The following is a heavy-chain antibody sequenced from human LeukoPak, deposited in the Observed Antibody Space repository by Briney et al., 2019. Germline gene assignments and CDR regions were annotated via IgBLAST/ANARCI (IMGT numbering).Heavy chain of an antibody. CDR1: GFTFSTYG. Sequence: GGSLRLSCAASGFTFSTYGMSWVRQTPGKGLEWVSAISSGDAHTYSAASVKGRFTISRDNSKNTLYLQMNSLRAEDTAVYYCARFTGGNFDSWGQGTLVTVSS. CDR2: ISSGDAHT. J-gene: IGHJ4*02. D-gene: IGHD1-14*01. V-gene: IGHV3-23*01. CDR3: ARFTGGNFDS.